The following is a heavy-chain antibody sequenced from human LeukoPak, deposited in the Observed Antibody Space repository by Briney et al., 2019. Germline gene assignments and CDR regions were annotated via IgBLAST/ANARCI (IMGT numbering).Heavy chain of an antibody. J-gene: IGHJ5*02. CDR1: GGSISSYY. V-gene: IGHV4-59*01. CDR3: ARTPGRWFDP. D-gene: IGHD3-10*01. Sequence: SETLSLTCTVSGGSISSYYWSWIRQPPGKGLEWIGYICYSGSTNYNPSLKSRVTISVDTSKNQFSLKLSSVTAADTAVYYCARTPGRWFDPWGQGTLVTVSS. CDR2: ICYSGST.